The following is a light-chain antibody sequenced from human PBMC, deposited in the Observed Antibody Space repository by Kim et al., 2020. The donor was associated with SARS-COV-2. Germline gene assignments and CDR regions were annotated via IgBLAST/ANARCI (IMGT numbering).Light chain of an antibody. V-gene: IGKV3-20*01. CDR2: DAS. CDR1: RTVAGNY. J-gene: IGKJ2*02. Sequence: LSPGETDTLSCRASRTVAGNYLAWYQQKPGQAPRLLIFDASTRAPGISDRFSGSGSGTDFTLTISRLEPEDFAVYHCQQYGTSPCTFGQGTKLEI. CDR3: QQYGTSPCT.